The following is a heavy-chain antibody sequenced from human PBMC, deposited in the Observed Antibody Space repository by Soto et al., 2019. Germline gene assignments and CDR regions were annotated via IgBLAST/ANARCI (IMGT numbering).Heavy chain of an antibody. CDR2: FDPEDDET. D-gene: IGHD4-17*01. CDR1: GYSVTELS. J-gene: IGHJ4*02. Sequence: ASVKVSCKASGYSVTELSVRWLRQAPGKGLEWMGGFDPEDDETLYSQKFQGRVTMTEDTSTDTAYMELSSLRSDDTAVYYCATDPYVDYGTFDYWGQGTLVTVSS. CDR3: ATDPYVDYGTFDY. V-gene: IGHV1-24*01.